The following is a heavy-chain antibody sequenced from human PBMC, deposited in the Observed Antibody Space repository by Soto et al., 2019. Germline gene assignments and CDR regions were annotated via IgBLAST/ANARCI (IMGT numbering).Heavy chain of an antibody. J-gene: IGHJ4*02. CDR1: GGSISSSNW. V-gene: IGHV4-4*02. Sequence: QVQLQESGPGLVKPSGTLSLTCAVSGGSISSSNWWSWVRQPPGKGLAWMGEIYHSGSTNYTPPRKSRVTISVDKSTTQFSLKLSSVTAAATAVYYCASLIAVAANWGQGTLVTVSS. CDR2: IYHSGST. CDR3: ASLIAVAAN. D-gene: IGHD6-19*01.